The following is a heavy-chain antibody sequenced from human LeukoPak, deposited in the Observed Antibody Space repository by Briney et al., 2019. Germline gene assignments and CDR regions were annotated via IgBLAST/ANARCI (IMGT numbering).Heavy chain of an antibody. CDR2: IYWDDDK. Sequence: SGPTPVNPTQTLTLTCTFSGFSVSTSGVGVGWIRQPTGKALEWLALIYWDDDKRYSPSLKSRLTITKDTSKNQVVLTMTNMDPVDTATYYCALIAAAGSFDYWGQGTLVTVSS. V-gene: IGHV2-5*02. CDR3: ALIAAAGSFDY. CDR1: GFSVSTSGVG. J-gene: IGHJ4*02. D-gene: IGHD6-13*01.